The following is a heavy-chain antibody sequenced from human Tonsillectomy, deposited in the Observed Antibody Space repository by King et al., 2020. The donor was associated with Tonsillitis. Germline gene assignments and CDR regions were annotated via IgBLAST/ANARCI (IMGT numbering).Heavy chain of an antibody. CDR3: AKQNYGGNSADGFDY. CDR2: ISASGGST. V-gene: IGHV3-23*04. J-gene: IGHJ4*02. Sequence: VQLVESGGGLVQPGGSLRLSCAASGLTFSSYAMSWVRQAPGKGLEWVSAISASGGSTYYADSVKGRFIISRDNSKNTLYLQMNSLRAEDTAVYYCAKQNYGGNSADGFDYWGQGTLVTVSS. CDR1: GLTFSSYA. D-gene: IGHD4-23*01.